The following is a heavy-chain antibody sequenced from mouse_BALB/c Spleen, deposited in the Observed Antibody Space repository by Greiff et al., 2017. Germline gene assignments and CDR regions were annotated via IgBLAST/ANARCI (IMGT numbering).Heavy chain of an antibody. D-gene: IGHD2-4*01. CDR3: ARAIMYYFDY. CDR1: GYTFTSYY. J-gene: IGHJ2*01. Sequence: QVQLQQSGPELVKPGASVRISCKASGYTFTSYYIHWVKQRPGQGLEWIGWIYPGNVNTKYNEKFKGKATLTADKSSSTAYMQLSSLTSEDSAVYFCARAIMYYFDYWGQGTTLTVSS. CDR2: IYPGNVNT. V-gene: IGHV1S56*01.